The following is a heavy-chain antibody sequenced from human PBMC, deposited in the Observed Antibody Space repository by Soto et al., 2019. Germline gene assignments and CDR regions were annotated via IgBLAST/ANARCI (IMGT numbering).Heavy chain of an antibody. CDR1: GGSFSGYY. Sequence: SETLSLTCAVYGGSFSGYYWSWIRQPPGKGLEWIGEINHSGSTNYNPSLKSRVTISVDTSKNQFSLKLSSVTAADTAVYYCARDRLTRVDRSFDYWGQGTLVTVSS. V-gene: IGHV4-34*01. CDR3: ARDRLTRVDRSFDY. D-gene: IGHD3-16*02. CDR2: INHSGST. J-gene: IGHJ4*02.